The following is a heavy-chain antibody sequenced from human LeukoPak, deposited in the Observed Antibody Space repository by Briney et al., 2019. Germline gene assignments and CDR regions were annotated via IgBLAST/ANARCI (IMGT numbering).Heavy chain of an antibody. J-gene: IGHJ5*02. CDR3: AREKVEGANWFDP. V-gene: IGHV1-2*02. Sequence: ASVKVSCKASGYTFTGYYMHWVRQAPGQGLEWMGWINPNSGGTNYAQEFQGRVTMTRDTSISTAYMELSRLRSDDTAVYYCAREKVEGANWFDPWGQGTLVTVFS. CDR1: GYTFTGYY. D-gene: IGHD2-15*01. CDR2: INPNSGGT.